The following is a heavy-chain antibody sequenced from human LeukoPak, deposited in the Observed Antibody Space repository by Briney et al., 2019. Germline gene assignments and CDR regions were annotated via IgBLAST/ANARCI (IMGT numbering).Heavy chain of an antibody. CDR3: ARSGCSGGSCYSAANYGMDV. Sequence: PSETLSLTCTVSGGSISSYYWSWLRQPPGKGLEWIGYICYSGSTNYNPSLKSRVTISVDTSKNQFSLKLSSVTAADTAVYYCARSGCSGGSCYSAANYGMDVWGQGTTVTVSS. D-gene: IGHD2-15*01. CDR2: ICYSGST. CDR1: GGSISSYY. V-gene: IGHV4-59*01. J-gene: IGHJ6*02.